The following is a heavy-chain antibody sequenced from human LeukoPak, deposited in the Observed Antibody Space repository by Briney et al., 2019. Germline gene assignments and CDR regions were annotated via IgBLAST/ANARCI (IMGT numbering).Heavy chain of an antibody. CDR3: AREYSGSYPFYYYYYYYMDV. CDR2: ISSSSSTI. J-gene: IGHJ6*03. D-gene: IGHD1-26*01. V-gene: IGHV3-48*01. CDR1: GFTFSSYS. Sequence: GGSLRLSCAASGFTFSSYSMNWVRQAPGRGLEWVSYISSSSSTIYYADSVKGRFTISRDNAKNSLYLQMNSLRAEDTAVYYCAREYSGSYPFYYYYYYYMDVWGKGTTVTVSS.